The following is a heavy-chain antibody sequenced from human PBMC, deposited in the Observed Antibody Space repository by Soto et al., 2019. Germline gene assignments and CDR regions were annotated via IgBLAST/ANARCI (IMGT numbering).Heavy chain of an antibody. J-gene: IGHJ6*02. D-gene: IGHD3-10*01. Sequence: TSETLSLTCTVSGGSISSGGYYWSWIRQHPGKGLEWIGYIYYSGSTYYNPSLKSRVTISVDTSKNQFSLKLSSVTAADTAVYYCARDGEDGSGYGMDVWGQGTTVTVSS. CDR3: ARDGEDGSGYGMDV. CDR2: IYYSGST. CDR1: GGSISSGGYY. V-gene: IGHV4-31*03.